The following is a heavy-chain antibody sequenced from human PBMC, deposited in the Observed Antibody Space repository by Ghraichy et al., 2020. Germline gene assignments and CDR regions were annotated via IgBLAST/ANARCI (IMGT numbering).Heavy chain of an antibody. J-gene: IGHJ4*02. CDR2: IHYTGSA. CDR3: ARSDGEYSSAFGY. D-gene: IGHD6-6*01. V-gene: IGHV4-39*07. CDR1: GGTISINSYY. Sequence: ETLSLTCTVSGGTISINSYYWGWIRQPPGKGLEWIGSIHYTGSAYYNPSFKSRVTISVDTSTNQFSLKVSSVAAADTAVYYCARSDGEYSSAFGYWGQGALLTVSS.